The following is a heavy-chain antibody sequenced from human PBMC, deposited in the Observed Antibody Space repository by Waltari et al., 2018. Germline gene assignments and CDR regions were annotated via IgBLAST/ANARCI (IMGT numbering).Heavy chain of an antibody. D-gene: IGHD6-19*01. J-gene: IGHJ6*03. V-gene: IGHV4-59*01. CDR3: ARGKIAVAGTHYYYYYMDV. CDR1: GGSIRSYY. CDR2: IYYSGST. Sequence: QVQLQESGPGLVKPSETLSLTCTVSGGSIRSYYWSWIRQPPGKGLELIGYIYYSGSTNYNPSLKSRVTISVDTSKNQFSLKLSSVTAADTAVYYCARGKIAVAGTHYYYYYMDVWGKGTTVTVSS.